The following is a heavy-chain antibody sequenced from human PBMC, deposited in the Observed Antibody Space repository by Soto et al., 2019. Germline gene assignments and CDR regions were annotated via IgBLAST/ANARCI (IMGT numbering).Heavy chain of an antibody. CDR1: GGTFSSYT. Sequence: QVQLVQSGAEVKKPGSSVKVSCKASGGTFSSYTISWVRQAPGQGLEWMGRIIPILGIANYAQKFQGRVTITADKSTSTAYMELSSLRSEDTAVYYCARPRGTTVTSGGMDVWGKGTTVTVSS. CDR3: ARPRGTTVTSGGMDV. CDR2: IIPILGIA. D-gene: IGHD4-17*01. V-gene: IGHV1-69*02. J-gene: IGHJ6*04.